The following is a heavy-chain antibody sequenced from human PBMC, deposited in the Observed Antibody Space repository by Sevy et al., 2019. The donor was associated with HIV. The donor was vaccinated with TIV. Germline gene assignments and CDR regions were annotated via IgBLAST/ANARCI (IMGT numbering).Heavy chain of an antibody. V-gene: IGHV4-38-2*01. Sequence: SETLSLTCAVSGYSITSGYLWGWIRQPPGKGLEWIGSVFHSGSPYYNPSPNCRVIISVDTSKNHFSLKLNSVTAADTAVYYCARHSHGSGTYYVPFDSWGQGTLVTVSS. D-gene: IGHD3-10*01. CDR3: ARHSHGSGTYYVPFDS. CDR2: VFHSGSP. CDR1: GYSITSGYL. J-gene: IGHJ4*02.